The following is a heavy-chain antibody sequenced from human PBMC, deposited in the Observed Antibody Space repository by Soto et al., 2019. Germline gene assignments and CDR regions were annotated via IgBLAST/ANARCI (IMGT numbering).Heavy chain of an antibody. CDR3: ARSSPVWRDYFDY. CDR1: VDNISSNCSA. Sequence: SQTLTHTCTISVDNISSNCSAWKWIKKSPSRGLEWLGRTYYRSKWYNDYAVSVKSRITINPDTSKNQFSLQLNSVTPEDTAVYYCARSSPVWRDYFDYRGQGTLVTVSS. J-gene: IGHJ4*02. CDR2: TYYRSKWYN. V-gene: IGHV6-1*01. D-gene: IGHD2-2*01.